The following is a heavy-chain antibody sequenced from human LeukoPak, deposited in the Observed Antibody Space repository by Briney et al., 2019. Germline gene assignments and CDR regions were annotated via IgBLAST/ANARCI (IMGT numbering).Heavy chain of an antibody. CDR2: IWYDGSNK. Sequence: GGSLRLSCAASGFIFSSYGMHWGRQAPGRGLEWVAVIWYDGSNKYYADSVKGRFTISRDNSKNTLYLQMNSLRAEDTAVYYCAKDGGTGGSNDAFDIWGQGTMVTVSS. D-gene: IGHD2-15*01. CDR1: GFIFSSYG. V-gene: IGHV3-33*06. J-gene: IGHJ3*02. CDR3: AKDGGTGGSNDAFDI.